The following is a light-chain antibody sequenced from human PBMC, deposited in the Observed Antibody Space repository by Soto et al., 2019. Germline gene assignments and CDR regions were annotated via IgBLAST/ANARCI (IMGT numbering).Light chain of an antibody. CDR3: QQYNNWWT. J-gene: IGKJ1*01. CDR2: GAS. Sequence: ERVMAQSPATLSVSPVERATLSCRASQSVSSNLAWYQQKPGQAPRLLIYGASTRATGIPARSSGSGSGTEFTLTISSLQSEDFAVYYCQQYNNWWTFGQGTKADI. V-gene: IGKV3-15*01. CDR1: QSVSSN.